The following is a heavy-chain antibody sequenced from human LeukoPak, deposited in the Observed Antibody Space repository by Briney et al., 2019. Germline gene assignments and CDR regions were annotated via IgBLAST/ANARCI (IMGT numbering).Heavy chain of an antibody. CDR3: ARDNPPGIATH. V-gene: IGHV3-30-3*01. CDR1: GFTFSSYA. Sequence: GGSLRLSCAASGFTFSSYAMHWVRQAPGKGLEWVAVISYDGSNKYYADSVKGRFTISRDNSKNMLYLQMNSLRAEDTAVYYCARDNPPGIATHWGQGTLVTVSS. CDR2: ISYDGSNK. J-gene: IGHJ4*02. D-gene: IGHD6-13*01.